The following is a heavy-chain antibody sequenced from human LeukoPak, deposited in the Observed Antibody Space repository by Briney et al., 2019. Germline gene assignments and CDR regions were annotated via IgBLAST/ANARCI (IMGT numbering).Heavy chain of an antibody. CDR3: ARRYGELGATFDY. D-gene: IGHD1-26*01. Sequence: SETLSLTCTVSGGSISSGGYYWSWIRQNPGKGLEWIGYISYSGSTYYNPPLKSRITISVDTSKNQFSLKLSSVTAADTAVYYCARRYGELGATFDYWGQGTLVTVSS. J-gene: IGHJ4*02. CDR1: GGSISSGGYY. CDR2: ISYSGST. V-gene: IGHV4-31*03.